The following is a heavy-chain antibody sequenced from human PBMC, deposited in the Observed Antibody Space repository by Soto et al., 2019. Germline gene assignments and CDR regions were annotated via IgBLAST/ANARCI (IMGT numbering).Heavy chain of an antibody. Sequence: SETLSLTCTVSGGSISSSSYYWGWIRQPPGKGLEWIGSIYYSGSTYYNPSLKSRVTISVDTSKNQFSLKLSSVTAADTAVYYCARRAVLRYFDGFDYWGQGTLVTVSS. D-gene: IGHD3-9*01. CDR2: IYYSGST. J-gene: IGHJ4*02. CDR3: ARRAVLRYFDGFDY. CDR1: GGSISSSSYY. V-gene: IGHV4-39*01.